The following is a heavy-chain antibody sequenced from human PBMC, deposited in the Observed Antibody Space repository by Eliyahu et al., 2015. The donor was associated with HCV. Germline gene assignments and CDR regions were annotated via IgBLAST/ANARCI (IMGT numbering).Heavy chain of an antibody. V-gene: IGHV4-34*01. CDR3: ARGPRFWRVRNYFDY. Sequence: QVQLQQWGAGLLKPSETLSLTCAVDGGSFSGYYWSWXRQPPGXGLEWIGEINHSGSXNYXPSLKSRVTISVDTSKNQFSLKLSSVTAADTAVYYCARGPRFWRVRNYFDYWGQGTLVTVSS. CDR2: INHSGSX. J-gene: IGHJ4*02. CDR1: GGSFSGYY. D-gene: IGHD3-10*01.